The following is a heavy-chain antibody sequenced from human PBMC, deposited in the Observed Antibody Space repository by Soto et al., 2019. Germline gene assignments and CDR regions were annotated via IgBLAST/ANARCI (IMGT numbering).Heavy chain of an antibody. D-gene: IGHD3-10*01. Sequence: PGGSLRLSCAASGFPFSRYDMHRVRQAPGKGLEWVAVLWFDGSNEYYADSVQGRFTISRDNSKNTLYLQMDSLRAEDTAVYYCAKVLYASESFDSEEAPYGMDVWGQGTTVTVS. CDR2: LWFDGSNE. J-gene: IGHJ6*02. CDR1: GFPFSRYD. CDR3: AKVLYASESFDSEEAPYGMDV. V-gene: IGHV3-33*06.